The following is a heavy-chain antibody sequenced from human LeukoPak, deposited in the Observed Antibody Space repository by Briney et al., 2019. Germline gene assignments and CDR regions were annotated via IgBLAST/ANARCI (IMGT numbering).Heavy chain of an antibody. D-gene: IGHD3-3*01. V-gene: IGHV3-23*01. CDR1: GFTFRSYA. CDR2: YTSSGSNT. J-gene: IGHJ4*02. CDR3: AKEERDYDFWSGHFDY. Sequence: PGGSLRLSCVASGFTFRSYAMSWVRQAPGKGLEWVSGYTSSGSNTYYADSVKGRFTISRDNSKNTLYLQMNSLRAEDTAVYYCAKEERDYDFWSGHFDYWGQGTLVTVSS.